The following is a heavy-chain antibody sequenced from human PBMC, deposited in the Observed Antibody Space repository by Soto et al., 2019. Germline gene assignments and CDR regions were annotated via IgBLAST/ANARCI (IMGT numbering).Heavy chain of an antibody. J-gene: IGHJ4*02. CDR1: GGSISSGGYY. CDR3: ARVWAYGDYVRYYFDY. V-gene: IGHV4-31*03. D-gene: IGHD4-17*01. Sequence: QVQLQESGPGLVKPSQTLSLTCTVSGGSISSGGYYWSWIRQHPGKGLEWIGYIYYSGSTYYNPSLKRRVTISVDTSKNQFSLKLSSVTAADTAVYYCARVWAYGDYVRYYFDYWGQGTLVTVSS. CDR2: IYYSGST.